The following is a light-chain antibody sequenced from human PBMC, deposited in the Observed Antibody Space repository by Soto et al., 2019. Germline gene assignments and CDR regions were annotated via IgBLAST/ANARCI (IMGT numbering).Light chain of an antibody. CDR1: QSISIN. Sequence: EIVLTQSPGTLSVSAGDRVTLSCRASQSISINLAWYQHKPGQAPRLLIYDTSTRATGIPARFSGSGSGTEFTLTISSLQSEDFAVYYCQQYSNWPPITFGQGTRLEIK. V-gene: IGKV3-15*01. J-gene: IGKJ5*01. CDR3: QQYSNWPPIT. CDR2: DTS.